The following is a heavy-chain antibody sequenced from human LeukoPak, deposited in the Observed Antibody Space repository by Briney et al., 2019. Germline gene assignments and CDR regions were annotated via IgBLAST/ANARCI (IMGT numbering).Heavy chain of an antibody. CDR1: GGTFSSYA. CDR3: ARDERSSSWPYYYYYYGMDV. CDR2: IIPIIGTA. V-gene: IGHV1-69*13. J-gene: IGHJ6*02. D-gene: IGHD6-13*01. Sequence: GASVKVSCKASGGTFSSYAISWVRQAPGQGLEWMGGIIPIIGTANYAQKFQGRVTITADESTSTAYMELSSLRSEDTAVYYCARDERSSSWPYYYYYYGMDVWGQGTTVTVSS.